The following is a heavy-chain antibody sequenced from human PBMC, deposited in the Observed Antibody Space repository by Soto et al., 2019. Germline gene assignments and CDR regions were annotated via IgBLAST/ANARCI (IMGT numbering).Heavy chain of an antibody. D-gene: IGHD6-13*01. J-gene: IGHJ3*02. CDR1: GYTFTGYY. Sequence: ASVKVSCKASGYTFTGYYMYWVRQAPGQGLEWMGWINPNSGGTNYAQKFQGWVTMTRDTSISTAYMELSRLRSDDTAVYYCARAKYSSSWYHRRYAFDIWGQGTMVTVSS. CDR3: ARAKYSSSWYHRRYAFDI. V-gene: IGHV1-2*04. CDR2: INPNSGGT.